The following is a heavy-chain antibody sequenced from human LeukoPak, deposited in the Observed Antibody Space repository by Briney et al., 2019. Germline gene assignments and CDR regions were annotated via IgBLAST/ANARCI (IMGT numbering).Heavy chain of an antibody. CDR1: GYTFTSYD. J-gene: IGHJ6*03. V-gene: IGHV1-8*03. CDR2: MNPNSGNT. Sequence: ASVKVSCKASGYTFTSYDINWVRQATGQGLEWMGWMNPNSGNTGYAQKFQGRVTITRNTSISTAYMELSSLRSEDTAVYYCARGSIIAQGSKTDRKPYYYYYMDVWGKGTTVTVSS. D-gene: IGHD3-10*01. CDR3: ARGSIIAQGSKTDRKPYYYYYMDV.